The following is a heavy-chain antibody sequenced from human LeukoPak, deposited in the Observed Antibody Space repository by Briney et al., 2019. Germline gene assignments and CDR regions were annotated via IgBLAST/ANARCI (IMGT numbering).Heavy chain of an antibody. CDR3: ASFLGFGELSYYYYMDV. J-gene: IGHJ6*03. CDR2: IYHSGST. Sequence: KSSETLSLTCTVSGYSISSGYYWGWIRQPPGEGVEWIGSIYHSGSTYYNPSVKSRVTISVATSKNQFSLKLSSVTAADTAVYYCASFLGFGELSYYYYMDVWGKGTTVTVSS. D-gene: IGHD3-10*01. CDR1: GYSISSGYY. V-gene: IGHV4-38-2*02.